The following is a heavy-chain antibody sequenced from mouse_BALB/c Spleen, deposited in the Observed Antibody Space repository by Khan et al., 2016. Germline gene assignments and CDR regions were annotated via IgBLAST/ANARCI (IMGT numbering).Heavy chain of an antibody. D-gene: IGHD1-3*01. CDR3: ARSRRIGDNYFFDY. V-gene: IGHV1-4*01. J-gene: IGHJ2*01. CDR2: INPSSGYT. CDR1: GYTFTIYT. Sequence: QVQLQQSGAELARPGASVKMSCKASGYTFTIYTMHWVKQRPGQGLEWIGYINPSSGYTTYNQKFKDKATLTADKSSSTAYIQLSSLTSEDSAVYYCARSRRIGDNYFFDYWGQGTTLTVSS.